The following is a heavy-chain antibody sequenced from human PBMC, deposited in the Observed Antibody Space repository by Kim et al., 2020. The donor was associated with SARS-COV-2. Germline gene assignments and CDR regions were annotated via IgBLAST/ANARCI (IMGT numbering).Heavy chain of an antibody. CDR1: GITLTNNH. CDR2: IYGGGTI. CDR3: ARDIKFDGFAFFDL. J-gene: IGHJ2*01. Sequence: GGSLRLSCAASGITLTNNHMNWVRQAPGKGLEWVSVIYGGGTIDYADSVKDRFTISRDTSKNTVYLEMSSLRAEDTAVYYCARDIKFDGFAFFDLWGRGTLVSVSS. V-gene: IGHV3-66*01. D-gene: IGHD3-10*01.